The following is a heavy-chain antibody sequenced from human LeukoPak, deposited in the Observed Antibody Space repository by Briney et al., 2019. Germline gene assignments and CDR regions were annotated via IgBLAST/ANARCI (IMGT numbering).Heavy chain of an antibody. J-gene: IGHJ4*02. CDR3: ARDVEMATTSNPPFDY. CDR1: GFTFSSYA. V-gene: IGHV3-30-3*01. Sequence: GGPLRLSCAASGFTFSSYAMHWVRQAPGKGLEWVAVISYDGSNKYYADSVKGRFTISRDNSKNTLYLQMNSLRAEDTAVYYCARDVEMATTSNPPFDYWGQGTLVTVSS. D-gene: IGHD5-24*01. CDR2: ISYDGSNK.